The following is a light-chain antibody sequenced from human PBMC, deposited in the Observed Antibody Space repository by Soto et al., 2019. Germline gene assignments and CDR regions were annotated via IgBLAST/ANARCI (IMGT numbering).Light chain of an antibody. J-gene: IGKJ5*01. CDR1: QSINGW. CDR2: SAS. V-gene: IGKV1-5*03. Sequence: DIQMTQSPSTLSASVGDRVTITCRASQSINGWLAWYQQKPGKPPKLLIYSASSLESGVPSRFSGSGSGPEFTLTISSLQPDDFATYYCQQYRSYPITFGQGTRLETK. CDR3: QQYRSYPIT.